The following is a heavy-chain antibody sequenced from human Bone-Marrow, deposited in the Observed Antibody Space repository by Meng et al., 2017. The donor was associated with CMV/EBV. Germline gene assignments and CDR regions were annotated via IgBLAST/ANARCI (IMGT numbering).Heavy chain of an antibody. CDR1: GYTFTSYD. CDR2: MNPNSGNT. V-gene: IGHV1-8*01. Sequence: ASVKVSCKASGYTFTSYDINWVRQATGQGLEWMGWMNPNSGNTGYAQKFQGRVTMTRNTSISTAYMELSSLRSEDTAVYYCVRGTYSSSSFGFYYYYYGMDVWGQGTTVTVSS. CDR3: VRGTYSSSSFGFYYYYYGMDV. J-gene: IGHJ6*02. D-gene: IGHD6-6*01.